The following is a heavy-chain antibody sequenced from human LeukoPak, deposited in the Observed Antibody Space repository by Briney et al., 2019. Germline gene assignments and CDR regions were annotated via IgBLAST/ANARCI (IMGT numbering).Heavy chain of an antibody. J-gene: IGHJ6*03. Sequence: SETLSLTCTVSGGSISSSSYYWGWIRQPPGKGLEWIGSIYYSGSTYYNPSLKGRVTISVDTSKNQFSLKLSSVTAADTAVYYCASTNSSGYYKGYYYYMDVWGKGTTVTVSS. CDR1: GGSISSSSYY. CDR2: IYYSGST. V-gene: IGHV4-39*01. CDR3: ASTNSSGYYKGYYYYMDV. D-gene: IGHD3-22*01.